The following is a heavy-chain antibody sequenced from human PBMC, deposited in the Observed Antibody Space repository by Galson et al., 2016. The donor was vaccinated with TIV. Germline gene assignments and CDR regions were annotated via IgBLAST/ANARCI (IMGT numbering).Heavy chain of an antibody. CDR2: IKDTGVTT. J-gene: IGHJ4*02. CDR1: GYTFTSYH. V-gene: IGHV1-46*01. D-gene: IGHD2-2*01. Sequence: SVKVSCKASGYTFTSYHLHWVRQAPGQGLEWMGIIKDTGVTTTYPQRFQGRLTITRDTSTTTVYMELSSLRSEDTAVYYCAREMPETFFFDYWGQGTLVTVSS. CDR3: AREMPETFFFDY.